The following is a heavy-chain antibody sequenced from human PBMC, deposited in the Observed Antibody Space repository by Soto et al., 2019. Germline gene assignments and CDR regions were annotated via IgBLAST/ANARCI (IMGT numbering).Heavy chain of an antibody. CDR2: ISSSSSYI. J-gene: IGHJ3*02. CDR1: GFTFSSYS. D-gene: IGHD3-10*01. V-gene: IGHV3-21*01. CDR3: ARPLEFSASDAIDS. Sequence: GGSLRLSCAASGFTFSSYSMNWVRQAPGKGLEWVSSISSSSSYIYYADSVKGRFTISRDNAKNSLYLQMNSLRAEDTAVYYCARPLEFSASDAIDSWGQGTRVTVSS.